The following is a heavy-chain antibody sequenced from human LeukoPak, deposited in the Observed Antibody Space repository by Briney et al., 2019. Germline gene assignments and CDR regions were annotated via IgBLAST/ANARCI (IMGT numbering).Heavy chain of an antibody. V-gene: IGHV4-59*11. J-gene: IGHJ6*02. CDR1: GGSISGHY. Sequence: SETLSLTCTVSGGSISGHYWTWIRQPPGKGLEWIGQIHYSGRPDYNPSLKSRVTISVDTSKNQPSLKVTSVTGAYTAVYYCARFGVDYDMDVWGQGTTVTVSS. D-gene: IGHD3-16*01. CDR3: ARFGVDYDMDV. CDR2: IHYSGRP.